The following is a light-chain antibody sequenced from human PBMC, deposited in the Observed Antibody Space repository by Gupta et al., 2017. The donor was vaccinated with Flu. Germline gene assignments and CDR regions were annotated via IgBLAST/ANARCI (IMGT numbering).Light chain of an antibody. V-gene: IGKV4-1*01. CDR3: QEYHDTPAIT. J-gene: IGKJ4*01. CDR2: WAS. Sequence: DIVMTQSPDSLAVSLGERATINCRASQSVLYSAINKNYLAWYQPKPGQPPKLLLYWASTRASGVPDRFTGSGCGRDFTLTISSRQAEDVAVYYCQEYHDTPAITFGGGTKVAIK. CDR1: QSVLYSAINKNY.